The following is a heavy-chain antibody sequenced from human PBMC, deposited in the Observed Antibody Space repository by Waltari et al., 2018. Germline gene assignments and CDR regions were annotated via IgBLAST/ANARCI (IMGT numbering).Heavy chain of an antibody. J-gene: IGHJ3*02. Sequence: EPQLLESGGALVLPGGSLRLACVGSGFTFSNFAMNWVRQAPGRGMGVVAGVGERGGKPPYIDSVKGRFTISRDNSKNTLYLQMNTLRDADTAMYYCARDRAVHDFWSGYSPEFFNIWGPGTSVTVSS. CDR1: GFTFSNFA. V-gene: IGHV3-23*01. CDR2: VGERGGKP. D-gene: IGHD3-3*01. CDR3: ARDRAVHDFWSGYSPEFFNI.